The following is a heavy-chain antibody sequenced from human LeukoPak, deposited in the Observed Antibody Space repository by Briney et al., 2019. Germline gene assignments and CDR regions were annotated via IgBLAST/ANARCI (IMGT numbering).Heavy chain of an antibody. CDR2: INHSGST. CDR3: ARGTERASWFDP. J-gene: IGHJ5*02. CDR1: GGSFSGYY. Sequence: SETLSLTCAVYGGSFSGYYWSWIRQPPGKGLEWIGEINHSGSTYYNPSLKSRVTISVDRSKNQFSLKLTSVTAADTAVYYCARGTERASWFDPWGQGTLVTVSS. V-gene: IGHV4-34*01. D-gene: IGHD1-1*01.